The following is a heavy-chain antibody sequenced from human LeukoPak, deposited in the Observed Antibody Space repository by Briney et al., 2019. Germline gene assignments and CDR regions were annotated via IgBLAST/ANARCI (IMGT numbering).Heavy chain of an antibody. J-gene: IGHJ4*02. Sequence: GGSLRLSCAASGFTFNNYFMTWVRQAPGKGLEWVSTISGSAGSTYYADFVKGLFTISRDNSRNTLYLQMNSLRADDTAVYYCARYCSGASCYLGLDYWGQGTLVTASS. D-gene: IGHD2-2*01. CDR3: ARYCSGASCYLGLDY. CDR2: ISGSAGST. V-gene: IGHV3-23*01. CDR1: GFTFNNYF.